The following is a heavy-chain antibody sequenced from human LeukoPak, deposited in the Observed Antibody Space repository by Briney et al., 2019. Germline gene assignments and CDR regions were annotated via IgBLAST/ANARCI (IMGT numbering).Heavy chain of an antibody. CDR2: IYTSGST. Sequence: SETLSLTCTVSGSISSYYWSWVRRSPGKGLEWIGYIYTSGSTNYNPSLKSRVTISVDTSKKQFSLDLSSVTAADTAVYYCARQKCTSTSCLTKNAFDIWGQGTMVTVSS. V-gene: IGHV4-4*09. CDR1: GSISSYY. D-gene: IGHD2-2*01. CDR3: ARQKCTSTSCLTKNAFDI. J-gene: IGHJ3*02.